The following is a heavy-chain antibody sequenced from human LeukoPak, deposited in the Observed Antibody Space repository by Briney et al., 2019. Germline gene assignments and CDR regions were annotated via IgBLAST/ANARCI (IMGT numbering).Heavy chain of an antibody. CDR3: AKAPAGSYLYFDY. V-gene: IGHV3-11*04. D-gene: IGHD1-26*01. J-gene: IGHJ4*02. CDR1: GFTFSDYY. Sequence: PGGSLRLSCAASGFTFSDYYMSWIRQAPGKGLEWVSYISSSGSTIYYADSVKGRFTISRDNSKNTLYLQMNSLRAEDTAVYYCAKAPAGSYLYFDYWGQGTLVTVSS. CDR2: ISSSGSTI.